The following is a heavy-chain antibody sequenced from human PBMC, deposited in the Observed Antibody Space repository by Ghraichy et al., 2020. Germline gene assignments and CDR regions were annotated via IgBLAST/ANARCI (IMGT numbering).Heavy chain of an antibody. CDR3: ARLLMTTVTSFDY. CDR2: IYYSGST. CDR1: GGSVSSGSYY. Sequence: SQTLSLTCTVSGGSVSSGSYYWSWIRQPPGKGLEWIGYIYYSGSTNYNPSLKSRVTISVDTSKNQFSLKLSSVTAADTAVYYCARLLMTTVTSFDYWGQGTLVTVSS. J-gene: IGHJ4*02. V-gene: IGHV4-61*01. D-gene: IGHD4-17*01.